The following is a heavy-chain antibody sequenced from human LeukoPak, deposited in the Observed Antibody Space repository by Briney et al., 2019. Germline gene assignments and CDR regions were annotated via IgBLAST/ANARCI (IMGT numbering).Heavy chain of an antibody. CDR2: INPNSGGT. Sequence: ASVKVSCKASGGTFSSYAISWVRQAPGQGLEWMGRINPNSGGTNYAQKFQGRVTMTRDTSISTAYMELSRLRSDDTAVYYCARERLEFDYWGQGTLVTVSS. V-gene: IGHV1-2*06. CDR1: GGTFSSYA. D-gene: IGHD1-1*01. J-gene: IGHJ4*02. CDR3: ARERLEFDY.